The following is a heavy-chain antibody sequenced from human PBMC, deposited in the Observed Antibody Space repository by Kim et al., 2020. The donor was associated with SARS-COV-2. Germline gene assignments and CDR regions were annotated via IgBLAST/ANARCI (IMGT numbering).Heavy chain of an antibody. J-gene: IGHJ4*02. CDR3: AREPIRKRRYVWVAYYFDY. CDR2: INHSGST. V-gene: IGHV4-34*01. Sequence: SETLSLTCAVYGGSFSGYYWSWIRQPPGKGLEWIGEINHSGSTNYNPSLKSRVTISVDTSKNQFSLKLSSVTAADTAVYYCAREPIRKRRYVWVAYYFDYWGQGTLVTVSS. D-gene: IGHD3-16*01. CDR1: GGSFSGYY.